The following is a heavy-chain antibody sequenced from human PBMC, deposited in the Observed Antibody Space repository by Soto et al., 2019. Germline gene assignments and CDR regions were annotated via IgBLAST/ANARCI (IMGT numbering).Heavy chain of an antibody. CDR3: ARDKITGLFDY. D-gene: IGHD3-10*01. V-gene: IGHV4-34*01. CDR2: INHSGST. J-gene: IGHJ4*02. Sequence: TSETLSLTCAVYGGSFSGYYWSWIRQPPGKGLEWIGEINHSGSTNYNPSLKSRVTISVDTSKSQFSLKLTSVTAADTAVYYCARDKITGLFDYWGQGALVTVSS. CDR1: GGSFSGYY.